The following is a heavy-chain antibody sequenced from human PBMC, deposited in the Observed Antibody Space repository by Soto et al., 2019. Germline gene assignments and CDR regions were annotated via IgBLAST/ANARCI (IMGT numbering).Heavy chain of an antibody. CDR1: GYKFIDYW. J-gene: IGHJ4*02. CDR3: ARSYGGEYFDSRSYYYAY. CDR2: IYPGDFDI. V-gene: IGHV5-51*01. Sequence: PGESLKISCKGSGYKFIDYWIGWVRQVPGKGLEWMGIIYPGDFDIKYGPSFQGQVTISADKSITTVYLQLNNLKTSDTATYYCARSYGGEYFDSRSYYYAYWGQGTQVTVS. D-gene: IGHD3-22*01.